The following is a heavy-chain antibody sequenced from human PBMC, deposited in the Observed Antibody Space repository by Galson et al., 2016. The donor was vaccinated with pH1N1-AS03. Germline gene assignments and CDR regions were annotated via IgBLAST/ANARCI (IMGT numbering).Heavy chain of an antibody. Sequence: SVKVSCKASGGTFSTNGFTWVRQAPGQGLEWMGRIIPMLGRGNYAQKFQGRVTIIADISTSTTYMELSNLTSEDTAIYYCARERDSSSSSIFVYWGQGNQVTVSS. J-gene: IGHJ4*02. D-gene: IGHD6-6*01. CDR3: ARERDSSSSSIFVY. CDR1: GGTFSTNG. CDR2: IIPMLGRG. V-gene: IGHV1-69*04.